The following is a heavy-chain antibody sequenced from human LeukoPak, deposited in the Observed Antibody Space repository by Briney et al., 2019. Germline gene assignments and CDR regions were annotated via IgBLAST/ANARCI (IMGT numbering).Heavy chain of an antibody. J-gene: IGHJ4*02. Sequence: GGSLRLSCAASGFTFSRYGMHWVRQASGKGLEWVAVISYDGSNKYYADSVKGRFTISRDNSKNTLYLQMNSLRAVDTAVYYCAKSGGTSSSGLGCWGQGTLVTVSS. D-gene: IGHD6-19*01. CDR1: GFTFSRYG. CDR2: ISYDGSNK. CDR3: AKSGGTSSSGLGC. V-gene: IGHV3-30*18.